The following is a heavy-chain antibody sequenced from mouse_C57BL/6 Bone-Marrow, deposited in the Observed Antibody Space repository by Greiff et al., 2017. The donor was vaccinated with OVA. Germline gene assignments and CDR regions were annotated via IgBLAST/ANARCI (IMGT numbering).Heavy chain of an antibody. CDR3: TLSYYYGTTLDV. J-gene: IGHJ1*03. CDR1: GFNIKDDY. Sequence: SGAELVRPGASVKLSCTASGFNIKDDYMHWVKQRPEQGLEWIGWIDPENGDTEYASKFQGKATITADTSSHTAYLQLSSLTSEDTAVYYCTLSYYYGTTLDVWGTGTTVTVSS. V-gene: IGHV14-4*01. D-gene: IGHD1-1*01. CDR2: IDPENGDT.